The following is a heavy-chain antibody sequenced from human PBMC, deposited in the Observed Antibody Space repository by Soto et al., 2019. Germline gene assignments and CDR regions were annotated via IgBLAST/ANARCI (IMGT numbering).Heavy chain of an antibody. CDR2: IYHSGST. V-gene: IGHV4-30-2*03. Sequence: SETLSLTCAVSGGSISSGGYSRSWIRQPPGKGLEWIGYIYHSGSTYYNPSLKSRVTISVDTSKNQFSLKLSSVTAADTAVYYCARLAVAVAGYYFDYWGQGTLVTVSS. CDR1: GGSISSGGYS. J-gene: IGHJ4*02. D-gene: IGHD6-19*01. CDR3: ARLAVAVAGYYFDY.